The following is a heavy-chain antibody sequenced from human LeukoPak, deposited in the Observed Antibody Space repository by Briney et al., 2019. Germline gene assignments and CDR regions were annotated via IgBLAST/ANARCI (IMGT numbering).Heavy chain of an antibody. J-gene: IGHJ3*02. V-gene: IGHV4-4*07. CDR3: ARDSGNYYSNAFDI. D-gene: IGHD1-26*01. CDR1: GGSIKTYY. CDR2: IYTSGST. Sequence: PSETLSLTCSVSGGSIKTYYWSWLRQPAGKGLEWIGRIYTSGSTTYNPSLKSRVTMSVDTSKNQFSLKLNSVTAADTAVYYCARDSGNYYSNAFDIWGQGTMVTVSS.